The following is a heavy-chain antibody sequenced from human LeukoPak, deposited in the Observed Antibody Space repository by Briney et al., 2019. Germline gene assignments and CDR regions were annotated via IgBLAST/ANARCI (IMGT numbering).Heavy chain of an antibody. CDR2: ITPMFGTA. V-gene: IGHV1-69*13. J-gene: IGHJ4*02. D-gene: IGHD3-22*01. CDR1: GGTFSRYA. Sequence: PVKVSCKASGGTFSRYAISWVRQAPGQGLEWMGGITPMFGTANYAQKSQGRVTSADESTRTAYMELKSLKFEDTAVYYCARDAAIHDSGAYYYLWWGQGTLVTVSS. CDR3: ARDAAIHDSGAYYYLW.